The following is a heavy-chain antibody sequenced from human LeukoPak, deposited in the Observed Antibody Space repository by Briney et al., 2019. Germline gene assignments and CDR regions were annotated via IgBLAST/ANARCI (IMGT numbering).Heavy chain of an antibody. CDR1: GSTFSSYE. CDR3: ARDLYYNSGFDY. CDR2: ITGDETTI. Sequence: GGSLRLSCAASGSTFSSYEMNWVRQAPGKGLEWVSYITGDETTIYYADSVKGRFTISRDNAKNSLYLQMSSLRAEDTAVYYCARDLYYNSGFDYWGQGTLVTVSS. J-gene: IGHJ4*02. D-gene: IGHD3-10*01. V-gene: IGHV3-48*03.